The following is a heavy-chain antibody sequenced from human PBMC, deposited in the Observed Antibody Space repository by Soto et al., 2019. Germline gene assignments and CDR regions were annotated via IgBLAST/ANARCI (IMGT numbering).Heavy chain of an antibody. Sequence: SETLSLTCTVSDDFISSYYWNWIRQPAGKGLEWIGRVSTNGATNYNPSLESRVTMSVDTSKNQFSLKLTSVTAADTAVYFCARADYEILTGSYAMDVWGQGTTVTSP. D-gene: IGHD3-9*01. CDR1: DDFISSYY. V-gene: IGHV4-4*07. CDR3: ARADYEILTGSYAMDV. J-gene: IGHJ6*02. CDR2: VSTNGAT.